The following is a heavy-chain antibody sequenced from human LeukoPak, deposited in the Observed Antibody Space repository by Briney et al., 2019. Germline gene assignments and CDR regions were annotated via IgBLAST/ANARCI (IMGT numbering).Heavy chain of an antibody. J-gene: IGHJ4*02. CDR1: GGSISRYY. Sequence: SGTLSLTCTVSGGSISRYYWSWIRQPPGKGLEWIGYICYSGSTNYNPSLKSRVTISVDTSKNQFSLKLSSVTAADTAVYYCARDGVLGELFVWDYWGQGTLVTVCS. CDR3: ARDGVLGELFVWDY. D-gene: IGHD3-16*01. V-gene: IGHV4-59*01. CDR2: ICYSGST.